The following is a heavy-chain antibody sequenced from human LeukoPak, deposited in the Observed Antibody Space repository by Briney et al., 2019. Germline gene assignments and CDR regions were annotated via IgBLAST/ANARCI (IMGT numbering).Heavy chain of an antibody. CDR2: ICSTSRCI. J-gene: IGHJ6*02. V-gene: IGHV3-21*04. CDR3: ARGGGLDV. D-gene: IGHD3-16*01. CDR1: GFTFSSYS. Sequence: PGGSLRLSCAASGFTFSSYSMNWVRQAPGKGLEWVSSICSTSRCIFYADSVKGRFTISRDNAKNSLYLQMSNLRAEDTAVYFCARGGGLDVWGQGATVTVSS.